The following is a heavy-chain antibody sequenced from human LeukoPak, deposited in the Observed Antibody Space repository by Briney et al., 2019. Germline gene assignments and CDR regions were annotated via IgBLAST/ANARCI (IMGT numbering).Heavy chain of an antibody. V-gene: IGHV4-4*07. CDR1: GGSISSYY. J-gene: IGHJ6*03. D-gene: IGHD1-26*01. CDR2: IHTSGST. CDR3: ARIIVGATTGYYYYYMDV. Sequence: SETLSLTCTVSGGSISSYYWSWIRQPAGKGLEWIGRIHTSGSTNYNPSLKSRVTMSVDTSKNQFSLKLSSVTAADTAVYYCARIIVGATTGYYYYYMDVWGKGTTVTISS.